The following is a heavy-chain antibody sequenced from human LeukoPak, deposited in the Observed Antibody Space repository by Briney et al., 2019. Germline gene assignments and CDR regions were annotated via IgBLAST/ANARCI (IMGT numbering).Heavy chain of an antibody. D-gene: IGHD3-16*01. CDR2: INHNGNVN. J-gene: IGHJ6*02. CDR1: GFTFSSYW. V-gene: IGHV3-7*03. CDR3: ARGGGLDV. Sequence: EVSLRLSCAASGFTFSSYWMNWARQAPGKGLEWVASINHNGNVNYYVDSVKGRFTISRDNAKNSLYLQMSNLRAEDTAVYFCARGGGLDVWGQGATVTVSS.